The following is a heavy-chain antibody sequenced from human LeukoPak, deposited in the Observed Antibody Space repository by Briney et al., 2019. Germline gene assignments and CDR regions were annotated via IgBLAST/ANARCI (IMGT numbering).Heavy chain of an antibody. Sequence: SVKVSCKASGGTFSNYAISWVRQAPGQGLEWMGGIIPIFGTPNYAQKFQDRATITADESTSTAYMELTSLRSEDTAVYYCARGSGYCSSTSCYTKLYYYYYYMDVWGKGTTVTVSS. D-gene: IGHD2-2*02. CDR2: IIPIFGTP. CDR1: GGTFSNYA. J-gene: IGHJ6*03. V-gene: IGHV1-69*13. CDR3: ARGSGYCSSTSCYTKLYYYYYYMDV.